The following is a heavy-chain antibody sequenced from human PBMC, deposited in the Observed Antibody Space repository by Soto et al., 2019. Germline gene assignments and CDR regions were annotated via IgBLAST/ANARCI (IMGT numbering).Heavy chain of an antibody. Sequence: QITLKESGPPLVKPTQTLTLTCTFSGFSLSTSGVGVGWIRQPPGKALEWLALIYWDDDKRYSPSLKSRLTITKDTSKNQVVLTMTNMDPVDTATYYCAHREAPRRAAPYWWFDPWGQGTLVTVSS. CDR3: AHREAPRRAAPYWWFDP. J-gene: IGHJ5*02. V-gene: IGHV2-5*02. CDR1: GFSLSTSGVG. CDR2: IYWDDDK. D-gene: IGHD6-13*01.